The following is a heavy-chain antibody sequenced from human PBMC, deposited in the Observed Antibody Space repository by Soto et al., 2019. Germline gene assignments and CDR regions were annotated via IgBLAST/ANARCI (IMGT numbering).Heavy chain of an antibody. CDR1: GYSFTNYW. CDR3: ARRPRGVSGSYYDY. V-gene: IGHV5-51*01. J-gene: IGHJ4*02. Sequence: PGESLKISCKASGYSFTNYWIGWVRQMPGKGLEWMGIIYPGDSDTRYSPSFQGQVTISADKSITTAYLQWSSLRASDTAIYYCARRPRGVSGSYYDYWGQGVLVTVSS. CDR2: IYPGDSDT. D-gene: IGHD1-26*01.